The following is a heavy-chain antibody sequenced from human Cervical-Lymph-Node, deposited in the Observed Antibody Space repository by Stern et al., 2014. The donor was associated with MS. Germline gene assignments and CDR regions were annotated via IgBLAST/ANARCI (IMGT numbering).Heavy chain of an antibody. CDR3: ARSSTVTPNAFDI. J-gene: IGHJ3*02. CDR1: GGSISSGGYS. CDR2: IYLSGST. D-gene: IGHD4-17*01. Sequence: QLQLEESGSGLVKPSQTLSLTCAVSGGSISSGGYSWSRIRQPPGKGLVWIGYIYLSGSTYYNPSLKSRVTISVDRSKNQFSLKLSSVTAADTAVYYCARSSTVTPNAFDIWGQGTMVTVSS. V-gene: IGHV4-30-2*01.